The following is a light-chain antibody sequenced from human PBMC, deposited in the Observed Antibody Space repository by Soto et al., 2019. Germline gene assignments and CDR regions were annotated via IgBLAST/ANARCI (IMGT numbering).Light chain of an antibody. Sequence: DIQMTQSPSSLSASVRDRVTITCRASQTISTHLNWYQQKPGKAPKLLIYAASTLQSGVPSRFSGSGSGTDFTLTINSLQPEDFATYYCPQSLTIPYTFVKGTKLEIK. J-gene: IGKJ2*01. CDR2: AAS. CDR1: QTISTH. V-gene: IGKV1-39*01. CDR3: PQSLTIPYT.